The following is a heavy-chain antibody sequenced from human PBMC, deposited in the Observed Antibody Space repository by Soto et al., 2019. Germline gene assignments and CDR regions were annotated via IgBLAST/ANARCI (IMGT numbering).Heavy chain of an antibody. J-gene: IGHJ4*02. CDR3: AKDWGMIASRSAG. Sequence: EVQLLESGGGLVQPGGSLRLSCAASGFTFSSYAMSWVRQAPGKGLEWVSAISGSGGSTYYADSVKGGFTISRDNSKNSLYLQMNSLRAEDTAVYYCAKDWGMIASRSAGWGQGTLVTVSS. CDR2: ISGSGGST. V-gene: IGHV3-23*01. D-gene: IGHD6-6*01. CDR1: GFTFSSYA.